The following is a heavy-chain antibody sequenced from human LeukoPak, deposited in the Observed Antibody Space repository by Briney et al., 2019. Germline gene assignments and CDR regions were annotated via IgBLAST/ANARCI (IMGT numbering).Heavy chain of an antibody. D-gene: IGHD2-15*01. J-gene: IGHJ5*02. CDR3: ARDSHGYCSGGSCYSGGWFDP. CDR2: IHYSGSN. V-gene: IGHV4-39*02. CDR1: GGSISTISYY. Sequence: KPSETLSLTCAVSGGSISTISYYWGWIRQPPGRGLEWIGSIHYSGSNYYNPSLKSRVTISVDTSKNHFSLKLTSVTAADTAVYYCARDSHGYCSGGSCYSGGWFDPWGQGTLVTVSS.